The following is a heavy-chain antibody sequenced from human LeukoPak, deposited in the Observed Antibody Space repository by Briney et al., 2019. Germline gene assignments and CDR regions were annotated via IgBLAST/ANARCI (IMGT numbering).Heavy chain of an antibody. V-gene: IGHV4-4*07. CDR1: GGSISSYY. J-gene: IGHJ4*02. CDR2: IYTSGST. CDR3: VAVGYDSSGYPDFDY. D-gene: IGHD3-22*01. Sequence: SETLSLTCTVSGGSISSYYWSWIRRPAGKGLEWIGRIYTSGSTNYNPSLKSRVTMSVDTSKNQFSLKLSSVTAADTAVYYCVAVGYDSSGYPDFDYWGQGTLVTVSS.